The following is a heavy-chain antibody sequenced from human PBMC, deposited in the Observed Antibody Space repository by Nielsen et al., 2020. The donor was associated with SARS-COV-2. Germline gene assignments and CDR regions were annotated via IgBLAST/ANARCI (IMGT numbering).Heavy chain of an antibody. D-gene: IGHD4-17*01. V-gene: IGHV3-66*01. CDR3: ARSFSGDYSTGFDY. CDR2: LYSGGYT. CDR1: GFPVSNKY. J-gene: IGHJ4*02. Sequence: GESLRLSCAASGFPVSNKYMSWVRQAPGKGLEWVPILYSGGYTYYADSVKGRFTISRDNSKNTLSLQMNSLRVDDTAVYYCARSFSGDYSTGFDYWGQGTLVTVSS.